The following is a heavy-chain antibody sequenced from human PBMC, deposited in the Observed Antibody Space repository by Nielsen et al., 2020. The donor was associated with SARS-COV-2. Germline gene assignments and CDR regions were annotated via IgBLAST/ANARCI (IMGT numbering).Heavy chain of an antibody. CDR2: ISWNSGSI. CDR3: AKLSSRYGSGDY. J-gene: IGHJ4*02. CDR1: GFTFEDYA. Sequence: GESLTISCAASGFTFEDYAMHWVRQAPGKGLELVSVISWNSGSIGYADSVKGRFTISRDNAKNSLYLQMNSLRAEDTALYYCAKLSSRYGSGDYWGQGTLVTVSS. D-gene: IGHD3-10*01. V-gene: IGHV3-9*01.